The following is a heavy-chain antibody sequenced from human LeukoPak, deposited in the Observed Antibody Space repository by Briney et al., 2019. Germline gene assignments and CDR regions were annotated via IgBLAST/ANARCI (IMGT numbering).Heavy chain of an antibody. CDR1: AFSFQDYT. D-gene: IGHD4-17*01. CDR2: ISWNSGSI. V-gene: IGHV3-9*01. J-gene: IGHJ3*02. Sequence: GGSLSLTCAASAFSFQDYTMLWQRQAPGKGLEWVSGISWNSGSIGYADSVKGRFTISRDNAKNSLYLQMNSLRAEDTALYYCAKDIYGSSHHDAFDIWGQGTMVTVSS. CDR3: AKDIYGSSHHDAFDI.